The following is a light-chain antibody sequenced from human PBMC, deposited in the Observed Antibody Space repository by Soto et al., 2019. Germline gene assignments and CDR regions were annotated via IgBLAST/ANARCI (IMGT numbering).Light chain of an antibody. V-gene: IGLV2-14*01. CDR2: DVT. CDR1: SSDVGGYNY. J-gene: IGLJ1*01. Sequence: QSALTQPASVSGSPGQSITISCTGTSSDVGGYNYVSWYQQHPGKAPKLMIYDVTNRPSGVSNRFSGSKSGYTASLTISGLQAEDEADYFCSSYTRSGTLADVFGTGTKLTVL. CDR3: SSYTRSGTLADV.